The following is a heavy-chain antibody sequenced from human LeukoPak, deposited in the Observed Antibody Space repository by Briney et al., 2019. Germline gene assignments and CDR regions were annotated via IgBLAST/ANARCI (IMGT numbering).Heavy chain of an antibody. D-gene: IGHD2-2*01. CDR1: GGTFSSYA. V-gene: IGHV1-69*04. Sequence: SVKVSCKASGGTFSSYAISWVRQAPGQGLEWMGRIIPILGIANYAQKFQGRATITADKSTSTAYMELSSLRSEDTAVYYCARAVVPAAIYNWFDPWGQGTLVTVSS. CDR2: IIPILGIA. CDR3: ARAVVPAAIYNWFDP. J-gene: IGHJ5*02.